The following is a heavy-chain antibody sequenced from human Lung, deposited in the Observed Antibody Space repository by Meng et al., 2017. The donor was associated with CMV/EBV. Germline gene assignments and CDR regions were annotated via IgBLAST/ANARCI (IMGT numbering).Heavy chain of an antibody. V-gene: IGHV4-4*02. J-gene: IGHJ4*02. Sequence: ELQQGGEGGGKPSVRPLLICSCSGGSFISSNWWSSGRQPPGKGLEGIGEIYHSGCTNYNPSLKSRVTISVDKSKNQFSLNLSSVTAADTAVYYCARVGQWLPIDYWGQGTLVTVSS. CDR3: ARVGQWLPIDY. D-gene: IGHD6-19*01. CDR2: IYHSGCT. CDR1: GGSFISSNW.